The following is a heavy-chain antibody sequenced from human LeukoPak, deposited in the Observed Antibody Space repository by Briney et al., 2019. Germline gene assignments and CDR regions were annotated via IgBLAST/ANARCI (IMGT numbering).Heavy chain of an antibody. CDR1: GFTFRNYA. V-gene: IGHV3-30*02. Sequence: QTGGSLRLSCAASGFTFRNYAMYWVRQAPGKGLEWVAFTNYDGSDRCYADSVKGRFTVSRDNPKNTLYLQVNSLRTEDTAVYYCAKDLPDRYSLEYWGQGTMVTVPS. CDR3: AKDLPDRYSLEY. D-gene: IGHD2-15*01. J-gene: IGHJ4*02. CDR2: TNYDGSDR.